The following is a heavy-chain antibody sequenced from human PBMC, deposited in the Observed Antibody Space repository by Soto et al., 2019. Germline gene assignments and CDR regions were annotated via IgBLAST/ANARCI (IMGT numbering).Heavy chain of an antibody. CDR1: GDSFTSYW. J-gene: IGHJ6*02. CDR3: ARHYCSSTSCYPVYYYYYGMDV. V-gene: IGHV5-51*01. CDR2: IYPGDSDT. D-gene: IGHD2-2*01. Sequence: LKISCKGSGDSFTSYWIGWVRQMPGKGLEWRGIIYPGDSDTRYSPSFQGQVTISADKSISTAYLQWSSLKASDTAMYYCARHYCSSTSCYPVYYYYYGMDVWGQGTTVTVSS.